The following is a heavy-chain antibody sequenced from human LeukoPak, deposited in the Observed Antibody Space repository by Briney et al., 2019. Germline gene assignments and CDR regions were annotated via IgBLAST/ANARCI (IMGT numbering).Heavy chain of an antibody. CDR3: AWGHCFDY. V-gene: IGHV3-33*01. CDR1: GFSFNNYG. D-gene: IGHD3-16*01. Sequence: GGSLRLSCAASGFSFNNYGMHWVRQAPGKGLEWVALIWYDGSKKYYADFLKGRFTVSRDNSENTLYLQMNNLRAEDTAVYYCAWGHCFDYWGQGTLVTVSS. CDR2: IWYDGSKK. J-gene: IGHJ4*02.